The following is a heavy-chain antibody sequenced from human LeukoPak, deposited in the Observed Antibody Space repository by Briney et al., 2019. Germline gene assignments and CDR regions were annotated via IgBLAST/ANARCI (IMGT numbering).Heavy chain of an antibody. D-gene: IGHD4-17*01. CDR2: INHSGST. CDR3: AKDGTTTTEYYYYYYMDV. CDR1: GGSFSAYY. V-gene: IGHV4-34*01. J-gene: IGHJ6*03. Sequence: SETLSLTCAVHGGSFSAYYWSWIRQSPEKGLEWIGEINHSGSTNYNPSLKSRVTISVDTSKNQFSLKLSSVTAADTAVYYCAKDGTTTTEYYYYYYMDVWGKGTTVTVSS.